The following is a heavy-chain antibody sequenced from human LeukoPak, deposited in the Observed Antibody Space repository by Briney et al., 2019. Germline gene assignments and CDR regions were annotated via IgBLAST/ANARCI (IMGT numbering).Heavy chain of an antibody. Sequence: SETLSLTCTVSGGSISSYYWSWIRQPAGKGLEWIGRIYTSGSTNYNPSLKSRVIMSVDTSKNQFSLKLSSVTAADTAVYYCARDLPPDDSSGYYFGSAFDIWGQGTMVTVSS. CDR2: IYTSGST. V-gene: IGHV4-4*07. D-gene: IGHD3-22*01. J-gene: IGHJ3*02. CDR1: GGSISSYY. CDR3: ARDLPPDDSSGYYFGSAFDI.